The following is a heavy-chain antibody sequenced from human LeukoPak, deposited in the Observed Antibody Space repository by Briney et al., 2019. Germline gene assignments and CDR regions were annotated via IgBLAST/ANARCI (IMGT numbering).Heavy chain of an antibody. CDR3: ARGRTHDAFDI. V-gene: IGHV3-48*04. D-gene: IGHD1-14*01. CDR1: GFTFSSYN. Sequence: GGSLRLSCAASGFTFSSYNMNWVRQAPGKGLEWVSYISSTGSVISYADSVKGRFTISRDNAKNSLYLQVNSLRAEDTAVYYCARGRTHDAFDIWGQGTMVTVSS. CDR2: ISSTGSVI. J-gene: IGHJ3*02.